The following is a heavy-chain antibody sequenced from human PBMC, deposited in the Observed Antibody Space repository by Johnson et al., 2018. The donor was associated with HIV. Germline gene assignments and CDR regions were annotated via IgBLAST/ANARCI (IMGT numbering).Heavy chain of an antibody. V-gene: IGHV3-30*04. D-gene: IGHD7-27*01. CDR3: ARENWGQRMNAFDI. Sequence: VQLVESGGGVVQHGRSLRLSCAASGFTFSSYAMHWVRQAPGKGLEWVAVISYDGSNKYYADSVKGRFTISRDNSKNTLYLQMNSLRAEDTAVYYCARENWGQRMNAFDIWGQGTMVTVSS. CDR1: GFTFSSYA. CDR2: ISYDGSNK. J-gene: IGHJ3*02.